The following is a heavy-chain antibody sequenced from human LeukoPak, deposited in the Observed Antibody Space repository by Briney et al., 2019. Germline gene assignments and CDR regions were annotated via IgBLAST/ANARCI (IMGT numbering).Heavy chain of an antibody. CDR2: INPNSGGT. V-gene: IGHV1-2*02. Sequence: ASVKVSCKASGYTFTGYYMHWVRQAPGQGLEWMGWINPNSGGTNYAQKFQGRVTMTRDTSISTAYMELSRLRSDDTAIYYCAREGRVAVALASNWFDTWGQGTLVSVSS. D-gene: IGHD2-15*01. J-gene: IGHJ5*02. CDR1: GYTFTGYY. CDR3: AREGRVAVALASNWFDT.